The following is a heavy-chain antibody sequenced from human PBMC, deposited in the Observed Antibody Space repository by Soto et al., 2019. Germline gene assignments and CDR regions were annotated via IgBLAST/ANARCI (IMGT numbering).Heavy chain of an antibody. CDR2: INPNSGGT. D-gene: IGHD2-15*01. Sequence: ASVKVSCKASGYTFTGYYMHWVRQAPGQGLEWMGWINPNSGGTNYAQKFQGRVTMTRDTSTSTVYMELSSLRSEDTAVYYCARNQTPRQYCSGGSCSTDFDYWGQGTLVTVSS. CDR1: GYTFTGYY. J-gene: IGHJ4*02. CDR3: ARNQTPRQYCSGGSCSTDFDY. V-gene: IGHV1-2*02.